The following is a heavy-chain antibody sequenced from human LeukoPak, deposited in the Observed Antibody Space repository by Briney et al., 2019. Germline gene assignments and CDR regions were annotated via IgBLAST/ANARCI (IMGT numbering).Heavy chain of an antibody. V-gene: IGHV3-21*01. Sequence: GGSLRLSCAASGFTFSSYSMNWVRQAPGKGLELVSSISSSSSSIYYADSVKGRFTISRDNAKNSLYLQMNSLRAEDTAVYYSARVGPAPTADYWGQGTLFTVSS. CDR3: ARVGPAPTADY. J-gene: IGHJ4*02. CDR2: ISSSSSSI. CDR1: GFTFSSYS.